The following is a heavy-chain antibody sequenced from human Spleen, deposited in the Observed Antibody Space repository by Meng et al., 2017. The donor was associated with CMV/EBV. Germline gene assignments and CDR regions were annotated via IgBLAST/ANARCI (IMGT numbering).Heavy chain of an antibody. D-gene: IGHD3-3*01. V-gene: IGHV4-39*01. CDR1: ISSSSYD. Sequence: ISSSSYDWGWVRQPPGKGLEWIGSVYYTGGPYYNTFLKSRVTISGDTSKNQFSLKLTSVTAADTAVYYCARADYDFWSAYTFHYFHYWGQGTLVTVSS. J-gene: IGHJ4*02. CDR3: ARADYDFWSAYTFHYFHY. CDR2: VYYTGGP.